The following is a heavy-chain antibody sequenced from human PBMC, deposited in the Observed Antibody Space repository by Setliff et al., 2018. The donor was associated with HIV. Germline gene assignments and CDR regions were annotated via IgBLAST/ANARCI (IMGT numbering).Heavy chain of an antibody. CDR1: GFIFSSYA. CDR2: ISGSGANT. J-gene: IGHJ4*02. V-gene: IGHV3-23*01. D-gene: IGHD3-22*01. CDR3: AKDRYYDSSGSPFDY. Sequence: LRLSCAASGFIFSSYAMSWVRQAPGKGLEWVSAISGSGANTYYADSVKGRFTISRDNSKNTLYLQMNSLRAEDTAVYYCAKDRYYDSSGSPFDYWGQGTLVTVSS.